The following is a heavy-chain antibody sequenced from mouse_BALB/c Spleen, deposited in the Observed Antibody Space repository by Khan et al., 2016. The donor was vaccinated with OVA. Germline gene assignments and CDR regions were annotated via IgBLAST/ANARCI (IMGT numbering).Heavy chain of an antibody. CDR1: GFTFTSYS. CDR3: ADHSTGSFAY. J-gene: IGHJ3*01. D-gene: IGHD4-1*02. Sequence: EVQLVESGADLVKPGGSLKLSCAASGFTFTSYSMSWVLQTPDKRLEWVASISSGGDYTYSPESVKGRFTISRDTAKKTLYLQMSDLKSEDTAMYYGADHSTGSFAYWGEGTPVTVSA. CDR2: ISSGGDYT. V-gene: IGHV5-6*01.